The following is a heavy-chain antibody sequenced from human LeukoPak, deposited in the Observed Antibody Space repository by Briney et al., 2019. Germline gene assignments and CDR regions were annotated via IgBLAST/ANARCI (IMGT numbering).Heavy chain of an antibody. CDR2: IKSKTDDGTR. CDR3: TTKGFRFLEWRVPS. J-gene: IGHJ5*02. CDR1: GFSFSNAW. V-gene: IGHV3-15*07. Sequence: GGSLRLSCAASGFSFSNAWMNWVRQAPGKGLEWVGRIKSKTDDGTRDYAAPVKGRFTISRDDSKNTLYLQMNSLKTEDTAVYYCTTKGFRFLEWRVPSWGQGTLVTVSS. D-gene: IGHD3-3*01.